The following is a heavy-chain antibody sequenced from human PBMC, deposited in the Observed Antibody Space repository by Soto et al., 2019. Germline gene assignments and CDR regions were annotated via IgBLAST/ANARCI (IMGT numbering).Heavy chain of an antibody. CDR3: ARGPLWFGELSHYYYGMAV. Sequence: SVKVSCKASGGTFSSYAISWVRQAPGQGLEWMGGIIPIFGTANYAQKFQGRVTITADKSTSTAYMELSSLRSGDTAVYYCARGPLWFGELSHYYYGMAVWGQGTTVTVSS. D-gene: IGHD3-10*01. J-gene: IGHJ6*02. CDR1: GGTFSSYA. CDR2: IIPIFGTA. V-gene: IGHV1-69*06.